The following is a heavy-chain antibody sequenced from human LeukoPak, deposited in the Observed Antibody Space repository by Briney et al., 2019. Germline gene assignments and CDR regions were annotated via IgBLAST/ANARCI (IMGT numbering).Heavy chain of an antibody. CDR3: ARARWYSGYEIIDY. D-gene: IGHD5-12*01. V-gene: IGHV3-23*01. Sequence: GGSLRLSCAASRFTISSYAMSWVRQAPGKGLEWVSGISGSSGSTYYADSVKGRFTISRDNSKNTLYLQMNSLRAEDTAVYYCARARWYSGYEIIDYWGQGTLVTVSS. CDR2: ISGSSGST. CDR1: RFTISSYA. J-gene: IGHJ4*02.